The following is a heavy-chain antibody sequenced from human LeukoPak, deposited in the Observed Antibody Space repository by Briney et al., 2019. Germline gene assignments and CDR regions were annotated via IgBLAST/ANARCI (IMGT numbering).Heavy chain of an antibody. J-gene: IGHJ4*02. CDR1: GDSISSGYY. V-gene: IGHV4-38-2*02. D-gene: IGHD4-23*01. Sequence: SETLSLTCAVSGDSISSGYYWGWIRQPPGKGLEWIGSVYHSGSTHYNPSLKSRVTISVDTSKNQFSLKLSSVTAADTAVYYCARDPGGNSEGGYWGQGTLVTVSS. CDR3: ARDPGGNSEGGY. CDR2: VYHSGST.